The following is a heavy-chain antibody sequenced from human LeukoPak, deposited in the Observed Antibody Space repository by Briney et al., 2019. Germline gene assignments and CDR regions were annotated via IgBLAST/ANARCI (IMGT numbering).Heavy chain of an antibody. Sequence: GGSLRLSCAASGFTFSSYSMNWVRQAPGKGLEWVSSISSSSYIYYADSVKGRFTISRDNAKNSLYLQMNSLRAEDTAVYYCARDGGDLVPAAIRDYGMDVWGQGTTVTVSS. V-gene: IGHV3-21*01. CDR2: ISSSSYI. CDR3: ARDGGDLVPAAIRDYGMDV. J-gene: IGHJ6*02. D-gene: IGHD2-2*02. CDR1: GFTFSSYS.